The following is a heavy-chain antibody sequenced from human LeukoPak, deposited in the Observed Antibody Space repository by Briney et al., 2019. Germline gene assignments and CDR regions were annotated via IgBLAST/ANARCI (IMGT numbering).Heavy chain of an antibody. D-gene: IGHD1-7*01. V-gene: IGHV1-18*01. CDR1: GYTFTSYG. Sequence: ASVKVSCKASGYTFTSYGISWVRQAPGQGLEWMGWISAYNGNTNYAQKLQGRVTMTTDTSTSTAYMKLRSLRSDDTAVYYCARVPQYNWNCDVWGQGTTVTVSS. CDR3: ARVPQYNWNCDV. CDR2: ISAYNGNT. J-gene: IGHJ6*02.